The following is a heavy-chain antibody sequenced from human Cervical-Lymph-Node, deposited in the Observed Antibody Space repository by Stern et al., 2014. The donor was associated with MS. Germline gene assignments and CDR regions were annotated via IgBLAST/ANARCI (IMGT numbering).Heavy chain of an antibody. D-gene: IGHD2-15*01. J-gene: IGHJ4*02. Sequence: VQLVESGAEVKKPGASVKVSCKASGYTFTSYGISWVRQAPGQGLEWMGWISAYNGNTNYAQQVQGRVTMTTDTSTSTAYMELRSLRSDDTAVYYCARDRGLRYCSGGSCYIHFDYWGQGTLVTVSS. CDR3: ARDRGLRYCSGGSCYIHFDY. V-gene: IGHV1-18*01. CDR1: GYTFTSYG. CDR2: ISAYNGNT.